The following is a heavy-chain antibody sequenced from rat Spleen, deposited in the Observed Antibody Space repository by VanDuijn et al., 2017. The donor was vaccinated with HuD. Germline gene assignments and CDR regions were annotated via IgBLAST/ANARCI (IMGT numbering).Heavy chain of an antibody. V-gene: IGHV2-64*01. Sequence: QVQLKETGPDLVQLTQTLSITCTVSGFSVTTHNVHWVRQPPGKGLEWMGAVWSGGGTDYNSAFKSRLSIIRDTSKSQVFLKMNSLQTEDTATYYCARGSSWFAYWGQGTLVTVSS. CDR2: VWSGGGT. J-gene: IGHJ3*01. CDR1: GFSVTTHN. CDR3: ARGSSWFAY.